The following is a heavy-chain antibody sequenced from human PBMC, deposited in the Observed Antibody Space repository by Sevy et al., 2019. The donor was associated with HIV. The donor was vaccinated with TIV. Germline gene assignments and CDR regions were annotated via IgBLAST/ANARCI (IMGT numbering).Heavy chain of an antibody. D-gene: IGHD3-22*01. J-gene: IGHJ6*01. CDR2: IDSDGSA. V-gene: IGHV3-66*01. CDR3: ARDRYYDASGYYYYYYGMDV. Sequence: GGSLRLSCAASGFTVSDNYMAWVRLAPGKGLEWVSLIDSDGSAYYADSVKGRFTISRDNVKNTLYLQINALRAEDTGLYFCARDRYYDASGYYYYYYGMDVWGKGPRSPSPQ. CDR1: GFTVSDNY.